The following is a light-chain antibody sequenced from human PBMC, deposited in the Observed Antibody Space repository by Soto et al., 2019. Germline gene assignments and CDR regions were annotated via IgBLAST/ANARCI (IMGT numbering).Light chain of an antibody. J-gene: IGKJ1*01. CDR2: KAS. Sequence: DIQMTQSPSTLSGSEGDRVTITCRASQTISSWLAWYQQKPGKAPKLLIYKASTLKSGVPSRFSGSGSGTEFTLTISSLQPDDFATYYCQHYDSYSEAFGQVNKV. CDR3: QHYDSYSEA. CDR1: QTISSW. V-gene: IGKV1-5*03.